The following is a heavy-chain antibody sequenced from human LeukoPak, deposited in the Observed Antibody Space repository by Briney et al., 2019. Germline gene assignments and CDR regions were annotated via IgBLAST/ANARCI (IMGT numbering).Heavy chain of an antibody. Sequence: GGSLRLSCAASGFTFSDYYMNWIRQALGKGLEWVSYISRGGSTTYYADSVKGRFTISRYNAKNSLYLQMNSLRAEDTAVYYCVRGVSISSSWYNDIWGQGTMVTVSS. CDR2: ISRGGSTT. V-gene: IGHV3-11*01. J-gene: IGHJ3*02. CDR1: GFTFSDYY. D-gene: IGHD6-13*01. CDR3: VRGVSISSSWYNDI.